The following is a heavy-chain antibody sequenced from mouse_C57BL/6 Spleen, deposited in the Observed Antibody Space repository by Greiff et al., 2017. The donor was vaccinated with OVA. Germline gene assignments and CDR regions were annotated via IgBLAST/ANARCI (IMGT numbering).Heavy chain of an antibody. Sequence: VMLVESGPGLVQPSQSLSITCTVSGFSLTSYGVHWVRQSPGKGLEWLGVIWRGGSTDYNAAFMSRLSITKDNSKSQVFFKMNSLQADDTAIYYCAKNDYGSSYGFAYWGQGTLVTVSA. CDR2: IWRGGST. CDR3: AKNDYGSSYGFAY. V-gene: IGHV2-5*01. D-gene: IGHD1-1*01. CDR1: GFSLTSYG. J-gene: IGHJ3*01.